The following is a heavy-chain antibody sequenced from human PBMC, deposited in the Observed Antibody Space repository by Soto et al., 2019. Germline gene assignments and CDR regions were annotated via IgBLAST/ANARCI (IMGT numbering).Heavy chain of an antibody. CDR3: ARGGGVGVAGSAAFDM. CDR1: GYPVTAYY. CDR2: INPATGAA. V-gene: IGHV1-2*02. D-gene: IGHD6-19*01. Sequence: QLHLVQSGAVVKKPGASVTVSCSASGYPVTAYYMHWVRQAPGRGLEWMGGINPATGAAKYTQTFPGRVTMTRDPSTSTVFMDLSGRKSADTAGFYCARGGGVGVAGSAAFDMWGQGTLVTVSS. J-gene: IGHJ3*02.